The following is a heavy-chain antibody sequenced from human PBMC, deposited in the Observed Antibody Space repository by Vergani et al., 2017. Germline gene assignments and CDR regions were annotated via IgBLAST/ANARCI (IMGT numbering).Heavy chain of an antibody. V-gene: IGHV4-59*01. CDR2: IYYSGST. CDR3: ARERGLHNWFDP. CDR1: GGSISSYY. J-gene: IGHJ5*02. D-gene: IGHD3-10*01. Sequence: QVQLQESGPGLVKPSETLSLTCTVSGGSISSYYWSWIRQPPGKGLEWIGYIYYSGSTNYNPSLKSRVTMSVDTSKNQFSLKLSSVTAADTAVYYCARERGLHNWFDPWGQGTLVTVSS.